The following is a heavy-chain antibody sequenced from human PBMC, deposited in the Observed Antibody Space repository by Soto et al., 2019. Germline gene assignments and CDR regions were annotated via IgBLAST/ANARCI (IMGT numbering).Heavy chain of an antibody. V-gene: IGHV3-23*01. CDR3: ASGRSSWSYYFDY. Sequence: LRLSCAASGFTFSSYAMSWVRQAPGKGLEWVSAISGSGGSTYYADSVKGRFTISRDNSKNTLYLQMNSLRAEDTAVYYCASGRSSWSYYFDYWGQGTLVTVSS. CDR1: GFTFSSYA. J-gene: IGHJ4*02. CDR2: ISGSGGST. D-gene: IGHD6-13*01.